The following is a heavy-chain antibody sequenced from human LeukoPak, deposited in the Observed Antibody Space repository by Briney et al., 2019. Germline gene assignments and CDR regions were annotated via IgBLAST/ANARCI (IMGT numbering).Heavy chain of an antibody. J-gene: IGHJ4*02. CDR2: ISSSSSYI. V-gene: IGHV3-21*04. CDR3: ASDIVATSGDF. D-gene: IGHD5-12*01. Sequence: GGSLRLSCAASGFTFSSYSMNWVRQAPGKGLEWVSFISSSSSYIYYADSVKGRFTISRDNAKNSLYLQMNSLRAEDTATYYCASDIVATSGDFWGQGTLVSVSS. CDR1: GFTFSSYS.